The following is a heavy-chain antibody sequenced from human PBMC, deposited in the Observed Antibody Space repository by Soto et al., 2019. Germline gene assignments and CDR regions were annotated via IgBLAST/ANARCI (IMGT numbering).Heavy chain of an antibody. CDR3: AHRRVVPAKGNNWFDT. V-gene: IGHV2-5*02. CDR1: GFSLSTSGVG. CDR2: IYWDDDK. J-gene: IGHJ5*02. D-gene: IGHD2-15*01. Sequence: QITLKESGPTLVKPTQTLTLTCTFSGFSLSTSGVGVGWIRQPPGKALEWLAFIYWDDDKRYSPTLKSRLTITKNASNNQVVLTMTNMDPVDTATYYCAHRRVVPAKGNNWFDTWGQGTLVIVSS.